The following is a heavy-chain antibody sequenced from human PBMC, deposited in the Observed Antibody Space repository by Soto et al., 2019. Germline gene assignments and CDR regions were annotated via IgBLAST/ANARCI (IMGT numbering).Heavy chain of an antibody. V-gene: IGHV3-15*07. J-gene: IGHJ4*02. CDR3: SHGYYQYFES. CDR2: IKSQTDGGTL. D-gene: IGHD5-18*01. CDR1: GVILSDVW. Sequence: EVQLAESGGGLVKPGWSLRLSCAVSGVILSDVWMNWVRQAPGKGPEWVGRIKSQTDGGTLDYAAPVKDRFTISRDDSQNTLYLQMNSLKTEDTAVYYCSHGYYQYFESWGQGTLVTVSS.